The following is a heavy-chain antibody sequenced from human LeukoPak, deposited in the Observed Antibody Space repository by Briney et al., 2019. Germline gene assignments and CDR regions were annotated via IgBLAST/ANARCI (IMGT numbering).Heavy chain of an antibody. CDR3: ARDRRRDGYKPDAFDI. J-gene: IGHJ3*02. D-gene: IGHD5-24*01. Sequence: PGRSLRLSCAASGFIFSSYGMHWVRQAPGKGLEWVAVIWYDGSNEYYADSVKGRFTISRDDSKNTMYMQMNSLRAEDTAVYFCARDRRRDGYKPDAFDIWGQGTTVTVSS. CDR1: GFIFSSYG. V-gene: IGHV3-33*01. CDR2: IWYDGSNE.